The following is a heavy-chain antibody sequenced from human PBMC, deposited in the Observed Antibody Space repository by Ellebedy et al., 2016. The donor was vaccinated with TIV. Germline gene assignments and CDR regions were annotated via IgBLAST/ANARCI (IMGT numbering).Heavy chain of an antibody. J-gene: IGHJ4*02. Sequence: MPSETLSLTCTVSAGSVSSDGFFWSWIRQHPGKGLEWIGYVSYSGNTNYNPPLKSRVTMSIDTSKNQFSLNLNSVTAADTAVYYCATRPYKSGQPFFGVFDFWGQGILVTVSS. D-gene: IGHD2-15*01. V-gene: IGHV4-31*03. CDR2: VSYSGNT. CDR1: AGSVSSDGFF. CDR3: ATRPYKSGQPFFGVFDF.